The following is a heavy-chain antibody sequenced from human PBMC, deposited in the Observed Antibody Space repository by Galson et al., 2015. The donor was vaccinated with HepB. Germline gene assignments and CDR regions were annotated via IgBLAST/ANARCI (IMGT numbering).Heavy chain of an antibody. J-gene: IGHJ6*02. CDR1: GGTFSSYA. Sequence: SVKVSCKASGGTFSSYAISWVRQAPGQGLEWMGRIIPILGIANYAQKFQGRVTITADKSTSTAYMELSSLRSEDTAVYYCASEYCSSTSCHPDYGMDVWGQGTTVTVSS. CDR2: IIPILGIA. CDR3: ASEYCSSTSCHPDYGMDV. V-gene: IGHV1-69*04. D-gene: IGHD2-2*01.